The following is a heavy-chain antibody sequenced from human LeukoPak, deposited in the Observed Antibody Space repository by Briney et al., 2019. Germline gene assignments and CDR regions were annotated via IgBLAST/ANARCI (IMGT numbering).Heavy chain of an antibody. CDR3: ARGDTAMVL. CDR2: IYYIGTT. J-gene: IGHJ4*02. Sequence: KPSETLSLTCTVSGGSISGYYWSWIRQPPGKGLEWIGYIYYIGTTNYNPSLKSRVTISVDTSKNHLSLKLGSVTAADTAVYYCARGDTAMVLWGQGTLVTVSS. CDR1: GGSISGYY. V-gene: IGHV4-59*01. D-gene: IGHD5-18*01.